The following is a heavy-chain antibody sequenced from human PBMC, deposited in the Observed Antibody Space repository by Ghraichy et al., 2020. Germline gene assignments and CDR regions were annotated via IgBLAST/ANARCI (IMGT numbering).Heavy chain of an antibody. CDR3: AKSEWELPYY. J-gene: IGHJ4*02. V-gene: IGHV3-23*01. D-gene: IGHD1-26*01. Sequence: GESLNISCAASGFTFSSYAMSWVRQAPGKGLEWVSAISGSGGSTYYADSVKGRFTISRDNSKNTLYLQMNSLRAEDTAVYYCAKSEWELPYYWGQGTLVTVSS. CDR2: ISGSGGST. CDR1: GFTFSSYA.